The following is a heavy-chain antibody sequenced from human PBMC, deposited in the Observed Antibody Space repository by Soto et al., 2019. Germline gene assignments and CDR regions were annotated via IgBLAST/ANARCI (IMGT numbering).Heavy chain of an antibody. D-gene: IGHD1-1*01. CDR3: ARAFPRAYNRQDEGSFER. CDR1: RVSVSRGSYY. CDR2: IYYSAST. J-gene: IGHJ5*02. Sequence: SETLSRTCSFCRVSVSRGSYYCSWVRQPPWKGLEWIGYIYYSASTSYNPSLKSRGTISVDTSKNQFSLKLSSVTAADTAVYSCARAFPRAYNRQDEGSFERWGQTTLLSVS. V-gene: IGHV4-61*01.